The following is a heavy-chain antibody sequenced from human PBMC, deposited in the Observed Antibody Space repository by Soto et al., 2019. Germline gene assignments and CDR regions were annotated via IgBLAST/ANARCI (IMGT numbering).Heavy chain of an antibody. CDR1: GYTLTELS. J-gene: IGHJ4*02. V-gene: IGHV1-24*01. CDR2: FDPEDGET. D-gene: IGHD3-16*01. CDR3: ATDLVPRDLRVRCLDY. Sequence: ASVKVSCKVSGYTLTELSMHWVRQAPGKGLEWMGGFDPEDGETIYAQKFQGGVTMTEDTSTDTAYMELSSLRSEDTAVYYCATDLVPRDLRVRCLDYWGQGTLVTVSS.